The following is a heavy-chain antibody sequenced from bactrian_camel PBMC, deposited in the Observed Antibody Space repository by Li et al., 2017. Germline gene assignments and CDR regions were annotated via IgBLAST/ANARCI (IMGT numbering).Heavy chain of an antibody. J-gene: IGHJ4*01. CDR1: GYTYRRYC. Sequence: HVQLVESGGGSVQAGGSLRLSCVASGYTYRRYCMAWFRQAPGKEREGVAIIDKNGSTTYADSVKDRFTISQDNAKNTLYLQMNSLKPEDTAMYYCATGTARWGGCQYNTWGQGTQVTVS. CDR2: IDKNGST. V-gene: IGHV3S55*01. D-gene: IGHD5*01. CDR3: ATGTARWGGCQYNT.